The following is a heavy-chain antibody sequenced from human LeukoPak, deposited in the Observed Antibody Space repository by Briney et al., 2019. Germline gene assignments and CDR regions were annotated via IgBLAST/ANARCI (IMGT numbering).Heavy chain of an antibody. D-gene: IGHD2-15*01. CDR1: GGSISGYY. V-gene: IGHV4-4*07. Sequence: SETLSLTCIVSGGSISGYYWSWIPQPAGKGLEWIGHMDTSGHTNYNSSLMSRVTMSVDTSKNQFSLRLTSVTAADTAVYYCARHWSHSVAQFGRSYWFDPWGQGTLVTVSS. CDR2: MDTSGHT. CDR3: ARHWSHSVAQFGRSYWFDP. J-gene: IGHJ5*02.